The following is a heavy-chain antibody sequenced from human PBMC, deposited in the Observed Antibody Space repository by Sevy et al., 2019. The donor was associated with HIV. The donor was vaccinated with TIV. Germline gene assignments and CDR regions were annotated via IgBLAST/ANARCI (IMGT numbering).Heavy chain of an antibody. Sequence: GGSLRLSCAASGFTFSSYEMNWVRQAPGKGLEWVSFISASGNTIYYADSVQGRFTFSRDNAKNSLYLQMNSLRAEDTAVYYCGREDNGSGDVWGKGTTVTVSS. CDR2: ISASGNTI. CDR1: GFTFSSYE. V-gene: IGHV3-48*03. CDR3: GREDNGSGDV. J-gene: IGHJ6*04. D-gene: IGHD1-1*01.